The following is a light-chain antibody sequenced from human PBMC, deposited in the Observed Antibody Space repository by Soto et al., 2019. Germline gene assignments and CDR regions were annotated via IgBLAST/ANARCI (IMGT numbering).Light chain of an antibody. CDR3: SSYASTSSYV. V-gene: IGLV2-14*01. CDR1: SSDVGGYNH. CDR2: EVR. Sequence: QSVLTQPASVSGSPGQSITISCTGTSSDVGGYNHVSWYQQHPGKAPKLMFYEVRNRPSGVSDRFSASKSGNTASLTISGLQAEDEADYYCSSYASTSSYVFGTGTKLTVL. J-gene: IGLJ1*01.